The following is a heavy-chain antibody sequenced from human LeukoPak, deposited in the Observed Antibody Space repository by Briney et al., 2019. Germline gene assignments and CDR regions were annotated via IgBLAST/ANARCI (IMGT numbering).Heavy chain of an antibody. Sequence: SQTLSLTCSVSGGSISVGNYYWSWIRQHPGKGLEWIGYIYYSGSSYYNPSLRSRLTMSVDTSKNLFSLMLTSVTDADTAVYYCARGFSYGAYNWFDPWGQGTLVTVSS. V-gene: IGHV4-31*03. J-gene: IGHJ5*02. CDR2: IYYSGSS. CDR1: GGSISVGNYY. D-gene: IGHD4/OR15-4a*01. CDR3: ARGFSYGAYNWFDP.